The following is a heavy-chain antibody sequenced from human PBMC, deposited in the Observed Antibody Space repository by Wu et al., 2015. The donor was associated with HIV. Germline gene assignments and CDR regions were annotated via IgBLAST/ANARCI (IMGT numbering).Heavy chain of an antibody. CDR3: ARVSPPDV. J-gene: IGHJ6*04. V-gene: IGHV1-2*02. Sequence: QVRLVQPGSEVKKPGASVKVSCKTSGYIFTDYYIHWVRQAPGQGLEWMGWINCKSGATFYTQKFQGRVTMTRDTSNSTVYMELNRLNSDDTAVYYCARVSPPDVWGKGTTVTVSS. CDR1: GYIFTDYY. CDR2: INCKSGAT.